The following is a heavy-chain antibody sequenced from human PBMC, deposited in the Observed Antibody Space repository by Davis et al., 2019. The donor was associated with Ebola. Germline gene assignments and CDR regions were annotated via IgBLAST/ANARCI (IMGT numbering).Heavy chain of an antibody. V-gene: IGHV3-23*01. CDR2: LGGSGSKT. CDR1: GFTFSNYA. D-gene: IGHD4-11*01. Sequence: GESLKISCAASGFTFSNYAMSWVRQAPGKGLEWVSALGGSGSKTYYADSVKGRFTISRDNAKNTLDLQMNSLGGEDTAVYYCAIGVRGSLEPNDYSDYGDGVFDSWGLGTLVTVSS. J-gene: IGHJ4*02. CDR3: AIGVRGSLEPNDYSDYGDGVFDS.